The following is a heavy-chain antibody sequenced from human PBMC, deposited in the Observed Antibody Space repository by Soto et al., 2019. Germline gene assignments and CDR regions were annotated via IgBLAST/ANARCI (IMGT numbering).Heavy chain of an antibody. J-gene: IGHJ6*02. Sequence: PGGSLRLSCAASGFTFSIYAMSWVRQAPGKGLEWVSAISGSGGTTYYADSVKGRFTISRDNSNSTLSLEMDSLRAEDTALYYCAKGPRGRGSRGFFYYGLDVWGQGTTVTVSS. V-gene: IGHV3-23*01. CDR2: ISGSGGTT. CDR1: GFTFSIYA. CDR3: AKGPRGRGSRGFFYYGLDV.